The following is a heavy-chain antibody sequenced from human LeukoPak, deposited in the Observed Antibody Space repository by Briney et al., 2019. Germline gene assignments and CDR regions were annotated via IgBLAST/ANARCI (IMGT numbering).Heavy chain of an antibody. J-gene: IGHJ3*02. V-gene: IGHV3-20*04. Sequence: GGSLRLSCAASGFTFGDYGMSWVRQAPGKGLEWVSGINWNGGSTGYADSVKGRFTISRDNAKNSLYLQMNSLRAEDTALYYCARESSYSGGWYGAAFDIWSQGTMVTVSS. CDR3: ARESSYSGGWYGAAFDI. CDR1: GFTFGDYG. D-gene: IGHD6-19*01. CDR2: INWNGGST.